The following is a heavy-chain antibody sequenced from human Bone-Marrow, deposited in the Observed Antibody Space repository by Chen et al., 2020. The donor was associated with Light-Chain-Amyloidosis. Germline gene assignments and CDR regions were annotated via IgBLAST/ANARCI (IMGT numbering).Heavy chain of an antibody. CDR3: ATDRGAGAADY. D-gene: IGHD1-26*01. J-gene: IGHJ4*02. CDR2: INQDGSVR. Sequence: EVQLVESGGGLVQPGGSLRLSCVAPGITFSGTWMSWVRQAPGKGLEWVANINQDGSVRNHVDSVKGRFTISRDNAKNSLYLQMDGLGADDTAVYFCATDRGAGAADYWGQGTLVTVSS. CDR1: GITFSGTW. V-gene: IGHV3-7*01.